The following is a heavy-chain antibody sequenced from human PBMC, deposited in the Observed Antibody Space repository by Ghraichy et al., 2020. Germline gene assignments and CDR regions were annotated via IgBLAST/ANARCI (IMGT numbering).Heavy chain of an antibody. D-gene: IGHD3-10*01. CDR3: ARRHYYGSGSYYNY. CDR2: INHSGST. CDR1: GGSFSGYY. Sequence: SETLSLTCAVYGGSFSGYYWSWIRQPPGKGLEWIGEINHSGSTNYNPSLKRRVTISVDTSKNQFSLKLSSVTAADTAVYYCARRHYYGSGSYYNYWGQGTLVTVSS. J-gene: IGHJ4*02. V-gene: IGHV4-34*01.